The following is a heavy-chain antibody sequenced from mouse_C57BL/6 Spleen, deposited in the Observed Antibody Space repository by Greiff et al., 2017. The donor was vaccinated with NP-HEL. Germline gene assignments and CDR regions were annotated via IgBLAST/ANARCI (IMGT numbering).Heavy chain of an antibody. Sequence: QVQLQQPGAELVKPGASVKMSCKASGYTFTSYWITWVKQRPGQGLEWIGDIYPGSGSTNYNEKFKSKATLTVDTSSSTAYMQLSSLTSEDSAVYYCARLGIYDGYHGAMDYWGQGTSVTVSS. D-gene: IGHD2-3*01. CDR1: GYTFTSYW. J-gene: IGHJ4*01. CDR3: ARLGIYDGYHGAMDY. CDR2: IYPGSGST. V-gene: IGHV1-55*01.